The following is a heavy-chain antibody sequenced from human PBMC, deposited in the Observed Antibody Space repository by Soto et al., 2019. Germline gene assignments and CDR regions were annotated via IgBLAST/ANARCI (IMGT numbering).Heavy chain of an antibody. Sequence: QVQLVQSGAEVKKPGSSVKVSCKASGGTFSSYTISWVRQAPGQGLEWMGRIIPILGIANYAQKFQGRVTITVDKSTSTAYMELSSLRSEDTAVYYCAIGSGSPDEDFDYWGQGTLVTVSS. CDR2: IIPILGIA. CDR1: GGTFSSYT. J-gene: IGHJ4*02. CDR3: AIGSGSPDEDFDY. V-gene: IGHV1-69*02. D-gene: IGHD3-10*01.